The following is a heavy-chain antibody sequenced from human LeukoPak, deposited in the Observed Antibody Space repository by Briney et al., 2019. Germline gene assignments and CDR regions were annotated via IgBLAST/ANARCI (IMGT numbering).Heavy chain of an antibody. V-gene: IGHV3-48*03. CDR1: GFTFSSYE. CDR2: ISSSGSTI. D-gene: IGHD3-9*01. Sequence: GGSLRLSCAASGFTFSSYEMNWVRQAPGKGLEWVSYISSSGSTIYYADSVKGRFTISRDNAKNSLYLQMNSLRAKDTAVYYCARVYYYDILTGYEDDDYWGQGTLVTVSS. CDR3: ARVYYYDILTGYEDDDY. J-gene: IGHJ4*02.